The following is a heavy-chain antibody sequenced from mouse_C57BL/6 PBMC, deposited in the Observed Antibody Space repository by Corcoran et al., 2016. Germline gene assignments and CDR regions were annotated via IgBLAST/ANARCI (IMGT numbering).Heavy chain of an antibody. CDR1: GYSITSGYY. Sequence: DVQLQESGPGLVKPSQSLSLTCSVTGYSITSGYYWNWIRQFPGNKLEWMGYISYDGSNNYNPSLKNRISITRDTSKNQFFLKLNSVTTEDTATYYCARGYYYGSHWYFDVWGTGTTVTVSS. J-gene: IGHJ1*03. CDR3: ARGYYYGSHWYFDV. CDR2: ISYDGSN. V-gene: IGHV3-6*01. D-gene: IGHD1-1*01.